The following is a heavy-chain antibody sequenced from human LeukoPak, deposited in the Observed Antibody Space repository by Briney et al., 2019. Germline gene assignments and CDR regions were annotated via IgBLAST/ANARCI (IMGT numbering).Heavy chain of an antibody. CDR2: VSYSGGT. CDR1: GGSFSGHY. Sequence: PSETLSLTCTVSGGSFSGHYWSWIRQTPGKGLEWIGYVSYSGGTNYNPSLKRRVSISLDTSKNQFSLKLSSPAAADPAVYYCARAPMAITTSAFPDAFDFWGQGTMVTVSS. J-gene: IGHJ3*01. V-gene: IGHV4-59*11. D-gene: IGHD5-12*01. CDR3: ARAPMAITTSAFPDAFDF.